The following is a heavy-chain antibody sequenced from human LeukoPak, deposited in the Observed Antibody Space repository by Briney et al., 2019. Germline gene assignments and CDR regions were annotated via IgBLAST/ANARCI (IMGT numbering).Heavy chain of an antibody. CDR3: AKVVFEYSSPQVFDY. CDR2: ISGGGGST. CDR1: GFTFTTYA. Sequence: GGSLRLSCAASGFTFTTYAMNWVRQAPGKGLEWVSAISGGGGSTYYADSVKGRFTISRDNSKNTLYLQMNSLRAEDTAVYYCAKVVFEYSSPQVFDYWGQGTLVTVSS. V-gene: IGHV3-23*01. D-gene: IGHD6-6*01. J-gene: IGHJ4*02.